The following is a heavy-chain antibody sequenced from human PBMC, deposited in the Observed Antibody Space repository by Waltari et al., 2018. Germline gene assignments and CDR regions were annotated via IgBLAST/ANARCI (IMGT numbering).Heavy chain of an antibody. D-gene: IGHD3-10*01. CDR1: GFTVSSNY. V-gene: IGHV3-53*01. J-gene: IGHJ4*02. CDR3: ARATYSYGSGSYPFDY. Sequence: EVQLVESGGGLIQPGGSLRLSCAASGFTVSSNYMNWVRQAPGKGREWVSVIDSGGNTYYADSVKGRFTISRDNSKNTLYLQMNRLTAEDTAVYYCARATYSYGSGSYPFDYWGQGTLVTVSS. CDR2: IDSGGNT.